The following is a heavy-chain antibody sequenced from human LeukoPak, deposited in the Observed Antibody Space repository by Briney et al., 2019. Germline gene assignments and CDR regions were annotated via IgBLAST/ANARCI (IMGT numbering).Heavy chain of an antibody. J-gene: IGHJ4*02. CDR1: GGTFSSYA. CDR2: IIPILGIA. D-gene: IGHD3/OR15-3a*01. Sequence: SVKVSCKASGGTFSSYAISWVRQAPGQGLEWMGRIIPILGIANYAQKFQGRVTITADKSTSTAYMELSSLRSEDTAVYYCAREHDDVWTSCYYWGQGTLVTVSS. CDR3: AREHDDVWTSCYY. V-gene: IGHV1-69*04.